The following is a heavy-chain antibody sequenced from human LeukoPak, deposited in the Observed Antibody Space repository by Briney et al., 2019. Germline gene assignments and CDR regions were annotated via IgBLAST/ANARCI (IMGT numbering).Heavy chain of an antibody. CDR3: AKDLVVVAATRSDFDY. D-gene: IGHD2-15*01. V-gene: IGHV3-30*18. CDR1: GFTFSSFG. J-gene: IGHJ4*02. CDR2: ISYDGSNK. Sequence: GGSLRLSCAASGFTFSSFGMHWVRQAPGKGLEWVAVISYDGSNKYYADSVKGRFTISRDNSKNTLYLQMNSLRAEDTAVYYCAKDLVVVAATRSDFDYWGQGTLVTVSS.